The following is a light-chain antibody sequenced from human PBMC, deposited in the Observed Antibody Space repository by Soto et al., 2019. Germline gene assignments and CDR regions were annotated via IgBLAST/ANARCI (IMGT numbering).Light chain of an antibody. CDR2: AAF. J-gene: IGKJ5*01. Sequence: DIQLTQSPSFLSASVVDRVTITCRASQGLTSYLAWYQQKPGKAPNLLIYAAFTLQSGVPSRFSGSGSGTEFTLTISSLQPEDFATYYCQQLNSYPITFGQGTRLEIK. CDR3: QQLNSYPIT. CDR1: QGLTSY. V-gene: IGKV1-9*01.